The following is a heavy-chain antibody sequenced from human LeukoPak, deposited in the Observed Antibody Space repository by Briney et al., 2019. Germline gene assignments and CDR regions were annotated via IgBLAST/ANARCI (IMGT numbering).Heavy chain of an antibody. D-gene: IGHD1-7*01. J-gene: IGHJ4*02. CDR3: ARVFQTGTILLPIDY. Sequence: QPGRSLRLSCAASGLTFSSYGMHWVRQAPGKGLEWVAVIWYDGSNKHYADSVKGRFTISRDNSKNTLYLQMNSLRAEDTAVYYCARVFQTGTILLPIDYWGQGTLVTVSS. CDR1: GLTFSSYG. V-gene: IGHV3-33*01. CDR2: IWYDGSNK.